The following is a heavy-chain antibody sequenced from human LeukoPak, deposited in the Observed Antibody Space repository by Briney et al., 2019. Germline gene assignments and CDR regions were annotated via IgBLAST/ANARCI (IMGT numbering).Heavy chain of an antibody. D-gene: IGHD1-14*01. CDR1: GVTVSNTY. Sequence: TAGSLRLSCAASGVTVSNTYMTWVRQAPGKGLEWVSIIYSDGSTLYADSLTGRFAISRDNSKNTLYLQMNSLGAEDTAVYYCVRAPNQYYFDSWGQGTLVTVSS. CDR3: VRAPNQYYFDS. V-gene: IGHV3-53*01. CDR2: IYSDGST. J-gene: IGHJ4*02.